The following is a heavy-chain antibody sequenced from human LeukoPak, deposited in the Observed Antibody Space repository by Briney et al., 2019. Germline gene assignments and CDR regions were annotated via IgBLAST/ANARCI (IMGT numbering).Heavy chain of an antibody. CDR2: IYHSGST. Sequence: SETLSLTCAVSGGSISSTDWWSWVRQPPGKGLEWIGEIYHSGSTNYNPSLMSRVIISIDKSENQFSLKLRSVTAVDTAVYYCARDGGQHLGVVTYWGQGTLVTVSS. CDR1: GGSISSTDW. D-gene: IGHD2-2*01. CDR3: ARDGGQHLGVVTY. V-gene: IGHV4-4*02. J-gene: IGHJ4*02.